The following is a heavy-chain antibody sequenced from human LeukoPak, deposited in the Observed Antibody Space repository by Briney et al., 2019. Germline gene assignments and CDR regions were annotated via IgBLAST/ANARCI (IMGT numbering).Heavy chain of an antibody. CDR2: IIPIFGTA. D-gene: IGHD3-22*01. CDR3: ARHGDYYDSSGYYSILGAFDI. J-gene: IGHJ3*02. V-gene: IGHV1-69*13. Sequence: SVKVSCKASGYTFTSYYMHWVRQAPGQGLEWMGGIIPIFGTANYAQKFQGRVTITADESTSTAYMELSSLRSEDTAVYYCARHGDYYDSSGYYSILGAFDIWGQGTMVTVSS. CDR1: GYTFTSYY.